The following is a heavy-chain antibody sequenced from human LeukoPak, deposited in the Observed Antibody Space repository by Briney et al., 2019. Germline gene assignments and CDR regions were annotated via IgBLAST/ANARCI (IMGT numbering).Heavy chain of an antibody. V-gene: IGHV4-34*01. Sequence: PSETLSLTCAVYGGSFSGYYWSWIRKPPGKGLEWIGEINHSGSTNYNPSLKSRVTISVDTSKNQFSLKLSSVTAADTAVYYCARRPRGVIIKNWFDPWGQGTLVTVSS. D-gene: IGHD3-10*01. CDR1: GGSFSGYY. CDR3: ARRPRGVIIKNWFDP. J-gene: IGHJ5*02. CDR2: INHSGST.